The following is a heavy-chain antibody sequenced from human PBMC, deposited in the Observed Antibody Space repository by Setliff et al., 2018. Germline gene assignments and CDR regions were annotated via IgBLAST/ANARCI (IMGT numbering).Heavy chain of an antibody. V-gene: IGHV4-4*07. D-gene: IGHD2-15*01. J-gene: IGHJ4*02. Sequence: PSETLSLTCTVSGGSISSYHWSWIRQPAGKGLERIGHIYIGGSANYNPSLKSRVTMSIDTSKNQFSLKLSSVTAADTAVYYCARGSWGWRCSGGSCYSRAHYVYWGQGTLVTVSS. CDR1: GGSISSYH. CDR3: ARGSWGWRCSGGSCYSRAHYVY. CDR2: IYIGGSA.